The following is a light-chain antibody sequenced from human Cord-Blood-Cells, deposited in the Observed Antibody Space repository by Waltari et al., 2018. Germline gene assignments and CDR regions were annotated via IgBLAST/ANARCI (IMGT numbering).Light chain of an antibody. CDR3: QAWDSSTNWV. CDR2: QDS. V-gene: IGLV3-1*01. Sequence: SYELTQPPSVSVSPGQTASITCPGDELGDKYTCWYQQKPGQSPVLVIYQDSKRPSGIPERFSGSNSGNTATLTISGTQAMDEADYYCQAWDSSTNWVFGGGTKLTVL. CDR1: ELGDKY. J-gene: IGLJ3*02.